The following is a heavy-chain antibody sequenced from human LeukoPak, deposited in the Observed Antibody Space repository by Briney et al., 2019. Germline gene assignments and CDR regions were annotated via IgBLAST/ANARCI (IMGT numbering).Heavy chain of an antibody. V-gene: IGHV1-8*01. J-gene: IGHJ4*02. D-gene: IGHD6-13*01. Sequence: EASVKVSCKASGYTFTSYDINWVRQATGQGLEWMGWMNPNSGNTGYAQKFQGRVTMTRNTSISTAYMELSSLRSEDTAVYYCARAGGSSWEYYFDYWGQGTLVTVSS. CDR2: MNPNSGNT. CDR1: GYTFTSYD. CDR3: ARAGGSSWEYYFDY.